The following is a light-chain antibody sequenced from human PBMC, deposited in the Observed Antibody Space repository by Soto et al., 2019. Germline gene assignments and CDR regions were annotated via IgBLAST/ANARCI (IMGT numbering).Light chain of an antibody. J-gene: IGKJ1*01. CDR2: GAS. CDR3: QQDGSSPPWT. Sequence: EIVLTQSPGTLSLSPGERATLSCRASQSVSSSYLAWYQQKPGEAPSLLIYGASSRATGIPDRFSCSGYETDFTHTISRLEPEDFAVYYCQQDGSSPPWTFGQGTKVEIK. CDR1: QSVSSSY. V-gene: IGKV3-20*01.